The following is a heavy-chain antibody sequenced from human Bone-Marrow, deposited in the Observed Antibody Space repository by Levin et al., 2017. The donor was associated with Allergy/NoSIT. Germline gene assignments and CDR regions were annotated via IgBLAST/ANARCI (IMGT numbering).Heavy chain of an antibody. J-gene: IGHJ5*02. Sequence: GGSLRLSCAASGFTFSNAWMSWVRQAPGKGLEWVGRIKSKTDGGTTDYAAPVKGRFTISRDDSKNTLYLQMNSLKTEDTAVYYCTTIPPQTTVPNLNWFDPWGQGTLVTVSS. V-gene: IGHV3-15*01. CDR1: GFTFSNAW. CDR3: TTIPPQTTVPNLNWFDP. D-gene: IGHD4-17*01. CDR2: IKSKTDGGTT.